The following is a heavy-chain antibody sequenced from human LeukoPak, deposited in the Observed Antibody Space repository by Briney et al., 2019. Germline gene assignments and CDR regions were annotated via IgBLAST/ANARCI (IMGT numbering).Heavy chain of an antibody. V-gene: IGHV3-23*01. D-gene: IGHD6-13*01. CDR3: AKDDGLYSSSSGPFDY. CDR1: GFTFSSYA. Sequence: GGSLRLSCAASGFTFSSYAMSWVRQAPGKGLEWVSAISGSGGSTYYADSVKGRFTISRDNSKNTLYLQMNSLRAEDTAVYYCAKDDGLYSSSSGPFDYWGQGTLVTVSS. J-gene: IGHJ4*02. CDR2: ISGSGGST.